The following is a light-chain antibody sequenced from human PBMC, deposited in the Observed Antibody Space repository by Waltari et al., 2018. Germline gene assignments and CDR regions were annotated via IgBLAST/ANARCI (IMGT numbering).Light chain of an antibody. J-gene: IGKJ1*01. CDR3: MQGTHWPRT. Sequence: DVVMTQSTLSLPVTLGQPASISCRSSQSLVHSDGNTYLNWFQQRPGQSTRRLIYKVSNRDSGVPDRFSGRGSGTDFTLKISRVEAEDVGVYYCMQGTHWPRTFGQGTKVQIK. V-gene: IGKV2-30*02. CDR2: KVS. CDR1: QSLVHSDGNTY.